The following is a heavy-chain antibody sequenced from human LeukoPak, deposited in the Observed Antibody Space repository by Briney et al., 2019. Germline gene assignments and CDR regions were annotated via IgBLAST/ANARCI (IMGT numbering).Heavy chain of an antibody. V-gene: IGHV1-2*06. CDR2: INPKSGDT. CDR1: GYTFTGYY. Sequence: ASVKVSCKASGYTFTGYYMQWVRQAPGQGLEWMGRINPKSGDTSYAQKFQGRVTMTRDTSISTAYMELSRLSYDDTAVYHCARAQYCSSTSCGVDVWGQGTTVTVSS. CDR3: ARAQYCSSTSCGVDV. D-gene: IGHD2-2*01. J-gene: IGHJ6*02.